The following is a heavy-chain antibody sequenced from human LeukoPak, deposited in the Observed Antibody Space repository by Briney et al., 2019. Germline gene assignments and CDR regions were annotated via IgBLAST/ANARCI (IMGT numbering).Heavy chain of an antibody. J-gene: IGHJ4*02. CDR2: INQDGSEE. D-gene: IGHD5-18*01. CDR3: ARAGYTYVTLYY. CDR1: GFTFNSFW. Sequence: GGSLRLSCAVSGFTFNSFWMSWVRQAPGKGLEWVANINQDGSEEYYVDFVKGRFTISRDNAKSSLYLQMNSLRAEDTAVYYCARAGYTYVTLYYWGQGTLVTVSS. V-gene: IGHV3-7*01.